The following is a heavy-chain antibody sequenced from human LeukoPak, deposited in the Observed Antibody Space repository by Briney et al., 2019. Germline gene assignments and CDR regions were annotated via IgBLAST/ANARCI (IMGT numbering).Heavy chain of an antibody. CDR3: AKVRGPTVTRYYFDY. J-gene: IGHJ4*02. D-gene: IGHD4-4*01. CDR2: ISYDGSNK. Sequence: GGSLRLSCAASGFTFSSYAMHWVRQAPGKGLEWVAVISYDGSNKYYADSVKGRFTISRDNSKNTLYLQMNSLRAEDTAVYYCAKVRGPTVTRYYFDYRGQGTLVTVSS. V-gene: IGHV3-30-3*01. CDR1: GFTFSSYA.